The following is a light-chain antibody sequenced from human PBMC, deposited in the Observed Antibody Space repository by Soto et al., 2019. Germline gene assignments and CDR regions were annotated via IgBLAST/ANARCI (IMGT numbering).Light chain of an antibody. V-gene: IGKV3D-15*01. J-gene: IGKJ4*01. CDR2: GAS. CDR3: QQYKDWPPLT. CDR1: QNINSN. Sequence: EILMTQSPLTLSVSPGEGATLSCRASQNINSNLAWYQQRPGQAPRGLIYGASSRASGMPDRFSGSGSGTDFTLTINRLEPDDFAVYSCQQYKDWPPLTFGGGTRVESK.